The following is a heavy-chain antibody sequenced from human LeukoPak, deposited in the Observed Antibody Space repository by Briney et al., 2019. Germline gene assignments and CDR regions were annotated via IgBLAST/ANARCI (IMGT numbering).Heavy chain of an antibody. CDR3: ATERVGDSGVFEY. D-gene: IGHD1-26*01. CDR1: GYTLTESS. J-gene: IGHJ4*02. Sequence: ASAKVSCKVSGYTLTESSMHWVRQAPGKGLEWMGGFDFEDDETMYAQKFQGRVTLTEDTASGTAYMELRSLRSEDTAVYFCATERVGDSGVFEYWGQGTLVTVSS. V-gene: IGHV1-24*01. CDR2: FDFEDDET.